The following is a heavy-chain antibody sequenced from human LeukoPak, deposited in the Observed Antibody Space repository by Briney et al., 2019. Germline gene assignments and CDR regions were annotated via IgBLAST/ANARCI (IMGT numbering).Heavy chain of an antibody. V-gene: IGHV3-21*01. J-gene: IGHJ4*02. Sequence: PGGSLRLSCAASGFTFSSYAMHWVRQAPGKGLEWVSSISGTSSYIYYADPVKGRFTISRDNAKNSLYLQMDSLRAEDTAVYYCARDKSWGAPYYFDYWGQGTLVTVSS. CDR3: ARDKSWGAPYYFDY. CDR2: ISGTSSYI. CDR1: GFTFSSYA. D-gene: IGHD3-16*01.